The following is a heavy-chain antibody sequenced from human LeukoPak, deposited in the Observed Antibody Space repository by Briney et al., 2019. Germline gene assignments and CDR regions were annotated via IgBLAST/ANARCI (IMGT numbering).Heavy chain of an antibody. CDR1: GGSISSYY. V-gene: IGHV4-59*08. Sequence: PSETLSLTCTVSGGSISSYYWSWIRQPPGKGLERIGSIYHSGSTYYNPSLKSRVTISVDTSKNQFSLKLSSVTAADTAVYYCARHGDCSSTSCYNGILDYWGQGTLVTVSS. CDR2: IYHSGST. J-gene: IGHJ4*02. D-gene: IGHD2-2*02. CDR3: ARHGDCSSTSCYNGILDY.